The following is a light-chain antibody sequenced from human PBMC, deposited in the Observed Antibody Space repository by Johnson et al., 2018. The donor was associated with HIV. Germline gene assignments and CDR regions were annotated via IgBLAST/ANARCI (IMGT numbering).Light chain of an antibody. CDR3: GTWDSSLTSYV. CDR1: SSNIGNSY. CDR2: ENT. J-gene: IGLJ1*01. V-gene: IGLV1-51*02. Sequence: QSVLTQPPSVSAAPGQKVTISCSGSSSNIGNSYVSWYQQLPGTAPKLLIYENTKRPSGIPDRFSGSKSGTSATLGITGLQTGDEADYYCGTWDSSLTSYVFGAGTKVTVL.